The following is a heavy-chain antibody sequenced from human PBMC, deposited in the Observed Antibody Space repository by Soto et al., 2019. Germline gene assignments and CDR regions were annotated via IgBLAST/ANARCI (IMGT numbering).Heavy chain of an antibody. CDR1: GFTFSSYA. D-gene: IGHD2-2*01. V-gene: IGHV3-23*01. CDR2: IDYTGGYS. Sequence: GGSLRLSCAASGFTFSSYAMNWVRQAPGKGLEWVSTIDYTGGYSYYADSVKGRFTISRDNSQKTRDLQMNSLRAEDTAIYYCANGPPQPSCSIVTCPFDYLGQGTLFTVSS. J-gene: IGHJ4*02. CDR3: ANGPPQPSCSIVTCPFDY.